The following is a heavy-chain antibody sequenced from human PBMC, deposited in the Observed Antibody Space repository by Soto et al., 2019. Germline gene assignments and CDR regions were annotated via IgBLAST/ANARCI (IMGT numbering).Heavy chain of an antibody. CDR2: VSGSGDTT. CDR3: ARSLTAFRVVIQDAFDI. Sequence: EVQLLESGGGLVQPGGSLRLSCAASGFTFSSYVVSWVRQAPAKGLEWVLGVSGSGDTTYYADSVRGRFTISRDNSKNTLYMQMNSLRAEDTAVYYCARSLTAFRVVIQDAFDIWGQGTMVTVSS. CDR1: GFTFSSYV. D-gene: IGHD3-3*01. V-gene: IGHV3-23*01. J-gene: IGHJ3*02.